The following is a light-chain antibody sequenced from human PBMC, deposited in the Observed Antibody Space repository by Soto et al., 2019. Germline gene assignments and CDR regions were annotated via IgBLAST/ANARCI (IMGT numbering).Light chain of an antibody. CDR3: QHYHSYSEA. V-gene: IGKV1-5*03. CDR2: KAS. CDR1: QTISSW. Sequence: DIQMTQSPSTLSASVGDRVTITCRASQTISSWLAWYQQKPGKAPKLLIYKASTLKSGVRSRLSGSGSGTEFTLTISSLQPDDFAPYYCQHYHSYSEAFGQGTKVDIK. J-gene: IGKJ1*01.